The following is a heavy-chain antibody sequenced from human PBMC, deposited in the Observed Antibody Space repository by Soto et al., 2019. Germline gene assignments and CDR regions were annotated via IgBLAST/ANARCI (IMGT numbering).Heavy chain of an antibody. J-gene: IGHJ6*03. CDR2: ISGSGGST. V-gene: IGHV3-23*01. Sequence: GGSLRLSCAASGFTFSSYAMSWVRQAPGKGLEWVSAISGSGGSTYYADSVKGRFTISRDNSKNTLYLQMNSLRAEDTAVYYCAEGGGVPASIYYYYYMYVWGKGTKVTVSS. D-gene: IGHD2-2*01. CDR3: AEGGGVPASIYYYYYMYV. CDR1: GFTFSSYA.